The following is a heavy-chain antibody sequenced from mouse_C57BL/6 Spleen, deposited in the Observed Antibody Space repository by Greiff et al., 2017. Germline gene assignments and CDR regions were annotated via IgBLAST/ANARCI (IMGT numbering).Heavy chain of an antibody. V-gene: IGHV5-4*01. D-gene: IGHD1-1*01. Sequence: EVKLMESGGGLVKPGGSLKLSCAASGFTFSGYAMSWVRQTPEKRLEWVATISDGGSYTYYPDNVKGRFTISRDNAKNNLYLQMSHLKSEDTAMYYCAREGNYGSSYLFAYWGQGTLVTVSA. J-gene: IGHJ3*01. CDR3: AREGNYGSSYLFAY. CDR2: ISDGGSYT. CDR1: GFTFSGYA.